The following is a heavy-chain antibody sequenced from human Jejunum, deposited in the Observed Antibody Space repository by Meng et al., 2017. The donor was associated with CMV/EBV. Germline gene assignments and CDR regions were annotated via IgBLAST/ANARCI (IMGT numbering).Heavy chain of an antibody. CDR1: GLSMITSW. J-gene: IGHJ4*02. CDR3: VRAGSGNAYGLFDY. V-gene: IGHV3-21*01. Sequence: GLSMITSWMSWIRQAPGQGLEWVSSISSSSTYIYYADSVKGRFTISRDNAKNSLYLQMNSLRAEDTAVYYCVRAGSGNAYGLFDYWGQGTLVTVSS. D-gene: IGHD1-26*01. CDR2: ISSSSTYI.